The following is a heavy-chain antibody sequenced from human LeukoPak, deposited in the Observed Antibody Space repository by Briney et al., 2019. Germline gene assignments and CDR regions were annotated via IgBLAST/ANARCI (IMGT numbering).Heavy chain of an antibody. D-gene: IGHD2-2*01. CDR3: ARDWGYDCSSTSCPHGFWFDP. V-gene: IGHV1-8*01. CDR2: MNPNSGNT. Sequence: ASVKVSCKASGYTFTSYDINWVRQATGQGLGWMGWMNPNSGNTGYAQKFQGRVTITADESTSTAYMELSSLRSEDTAVYYCARDWGYDCSSTSCPHGFWFDPWGQGTLVTVSS. J-gene: IGHJ5*02. CDR1: GYTFTSYD.